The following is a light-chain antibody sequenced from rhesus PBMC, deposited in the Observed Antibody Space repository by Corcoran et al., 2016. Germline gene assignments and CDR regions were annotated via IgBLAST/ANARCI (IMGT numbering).Light chain of an antibody. CDR3: CAYTSSSAFI. CDR2: GVS. J-gene: IGLJ1*01. CDR1: TSDIGGYNY. V-gene: IGLV2S7*01. Sequence: QSAPTQPPSGSGSPGQSVTISCTGTTSDIGGYNYVSWYQHHPVKAPTLMIYGVSDRPSGVSDRFSGSKSGNTASLTISGLQAEDEADYYCCAYTSSSAFIFGAGTRLTVL.